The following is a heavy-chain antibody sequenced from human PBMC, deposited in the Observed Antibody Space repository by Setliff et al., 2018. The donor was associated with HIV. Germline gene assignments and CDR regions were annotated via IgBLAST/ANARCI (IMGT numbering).Heavy chain of an antibody. Sequence: SETLSLTCTVSGSFINSDYWGWIRQSPGKGLEWIGYIYYSGSTNYNPSLKSRVTISVDTSKNQFSLKLSSVTAADTAVYYCATHYYASGSFDHWGQGTLVTVSS. D-gene: IGHD3-10*01. V-gene: IGHV4-59*01. CDR3: ATHYYASGSFDH. J-gene: IGHJ4*02. CDR2: IYYSGST. CDR1: GSFINSDY.